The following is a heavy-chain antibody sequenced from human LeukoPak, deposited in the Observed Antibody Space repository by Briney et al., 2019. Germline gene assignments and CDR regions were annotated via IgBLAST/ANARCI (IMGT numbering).Heavy chain of an antibody. D-gene: IGHD3-9*01. J-gene: IGHJ5*02. CDR1: GYTFTGYY. Sequence: ASVKVSFKASGYTFTGYYMHWVRQAPGQGLEWMGWINPNSGGTNYAQKFQGRVTMTRDTSISTAYMELSRLRSDDTAVYYCARDRKGTIFRNWFDPWGQGTLVTVSS. V-gene: IGHV1-2*02. CDR3: ARDRKGTIFRNWFDP. CDR2: INPNSGGT.